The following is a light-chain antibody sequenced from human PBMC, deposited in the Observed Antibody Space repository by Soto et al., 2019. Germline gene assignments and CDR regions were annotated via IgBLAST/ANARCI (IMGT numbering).Light chain of an antibody. Sequence: EIVLTQSPATLSLSPGERATLSCRASQSVSSYLAWYQQKPGQAPRLLIYDASNRATGIPARFSGSGSGTDLTLTISSLEPEDFAVYYCQQRSNWPRTFGGGTKVEIK. J-gene: IGKJ4*01. CDR1: QSVSSY. CDR2: DAS. CDR3: QQRSNWPRT. V-gene: IGKV3-11*01.